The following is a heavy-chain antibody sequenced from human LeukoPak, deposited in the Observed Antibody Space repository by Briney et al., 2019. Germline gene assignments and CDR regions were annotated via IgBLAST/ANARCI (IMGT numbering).Heavy chain of an antibody. V-gene: IGHV3-74*01. CDR2: INSDGSST. Sequence: GGSLRLSCAASGFTFSSYWMHWVRQAPGKGLVWVSRINSDGSSTSYADFVKGRFTISRDNAKNTLYLQMNSLRAEDTAVYYCARNDDYYYYYGMDVWGQGTTVTVSS. CDR3: ARNDDYYYYYGMDV. CDR1: GFTFSSYW. D-gene: IGHD1-1*01. J-gene: IGHJ6*02.